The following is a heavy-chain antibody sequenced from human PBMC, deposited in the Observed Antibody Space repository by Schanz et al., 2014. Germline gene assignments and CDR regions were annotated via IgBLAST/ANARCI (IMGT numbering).Heavy chain of an antibody. CDR2: ITYNGGTI. V-gene: IGHV3-48*01. CDR3: AKGRFGELSAFDI. D-gene: IGHD3-10*01. Sequence: PGGSLRLSCAASGITFSSHSFNWVRQAPGKGLEWISYITYNGGTIYYADSVKGRFTISRDNAKNSLYLQMNSLRAEDTAVYYCAKGRFGELSAFDIWGQGTRVTVSS. CDR1: GITFSSHS. J-gene: IGHJ3*02.